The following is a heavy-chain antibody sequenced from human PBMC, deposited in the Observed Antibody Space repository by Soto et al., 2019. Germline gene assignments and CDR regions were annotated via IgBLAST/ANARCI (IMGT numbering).Heavy chain of an antibody. CDR3: AREGVEMATKTPLEI. CDR1: GGTFSSYA. J-gene: IGHJ3*02. Sequence: QVQLVQSGAEVKKPGSSVKVSCKASGGTFSSYAISWVRQAPGQGLEWMGGLIPIFGTANYAQKFQGRVTITADESTSTAYMDLTSLRSEVTAVYYCAREGVEMATKTPLEIWGQGTMVTVYS. V-gene: IGHV1-69*12. D-gene: IGHD5-12*01. CDR2: LIPIFGTA.